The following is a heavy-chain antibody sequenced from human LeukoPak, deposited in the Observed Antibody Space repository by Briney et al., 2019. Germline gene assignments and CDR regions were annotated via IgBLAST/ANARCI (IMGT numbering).Heavy chain of an antibody. Sequence: SETLSLTCTVSGGSISSYYWSWIRQPPGKGLEWIGYIHTSGSINYNPSLKSRVTISLDTSKNQFSLRLSSVTAADTAVYYCARPRTLNSHDAFDIWGQGTRVTVSS. CDR2: IHTSGSI. V-gene: IGHV4-4*08. CDR1: GGSISSYY. CDR3: ARPRTLNSHDAFDI. J-gene: IGHJ3*02. D-gene: IGHD1-14*01.